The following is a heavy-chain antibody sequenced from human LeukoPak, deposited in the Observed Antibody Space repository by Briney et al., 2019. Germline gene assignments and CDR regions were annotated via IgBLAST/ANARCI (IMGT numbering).Heavy chain of an antibody. V-gene: IGHV3-53*01. CDR2: MYAAGST. CDR3: AKDLQVRKGFTMIGEHLEGLDY. J-gene: IGHJ4*02. CDR1: GLDVSRNY. D-gene: IGHD3-22*01. Sequence: GGSLRLSCAASGLDVSRNYMSWVRQAPGKGLESVSVMYAAGSTYYADSVRGRFTISRDTSKNTLYLQMNSLRVEDTAVYYCAKDLQVRKGFTMIGEHLEGLDYWGQGTLVTVSS.